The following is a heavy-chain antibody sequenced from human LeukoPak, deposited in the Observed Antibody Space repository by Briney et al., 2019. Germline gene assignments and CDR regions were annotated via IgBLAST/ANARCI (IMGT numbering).Heavy chain of an antibody. J-gene: IGHJ4*02. D-gene: IGHD1-26*01. V-gene: IGHV1-2*02. Sequence: ASVKVSCQASGYSFTASYMHWVRQAPGQGLEGLGWINPSSGGTKYAPKFQGRVTLTRDTSINTAYMELTSLRSDDTAMYYCAKEFPSGATRDLDYWGQGTLVTVSS. CDR1: GYSFTASY. CDR2: INPSSGGT. CDR3: AKEFPSGATRDLDY.